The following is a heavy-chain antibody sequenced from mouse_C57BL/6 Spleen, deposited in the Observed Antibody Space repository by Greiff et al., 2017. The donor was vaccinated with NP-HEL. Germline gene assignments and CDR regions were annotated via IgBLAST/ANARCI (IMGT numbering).Heavy chain of an antibody. J-gene: IGHJ2*01. CDR1: GYTFTSYW. V-gene: IGHV1-50*01. CDR3: ARESDYYGSSGRTFDY. CDR2: IDPSDSYT. Sequence: QVQLQQPGAELVKPGASVKLSCKASGYTFTSYWMQWVKQRPGQGLEWIGEIDPSDSYTNYNQKFKGKATLTVDTSSSTAYMQLSSLTSEDAAVYDCARESDYYGSSGRTFDYWGQGTTLTVSS. D-gene: IGHD1-1*01.